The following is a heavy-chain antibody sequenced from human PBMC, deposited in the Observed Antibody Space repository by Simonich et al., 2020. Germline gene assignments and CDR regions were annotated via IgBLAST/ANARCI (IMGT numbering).Heavy chain of an antibody. Sequence: EVQLVESGGGLVKPGGSLRLSCAASGFTFSSYSMNWVRQAPGKGLEWGSSISSSSSYIYYADSVKGRFTISRDNAKNSLYLQMNSLRAEDTAVYYCAREYSSSSDPYWYFDLWGRGTLVTVSS. J-gene: IGHJ2*01. CDR2: ISSSSSYI. D-gene: IGHD6-6*01. CDR3: AREYSSSSDPYWYFDL. CDR1: GFTFSSYS. V-gene: IGHV3-21*01.